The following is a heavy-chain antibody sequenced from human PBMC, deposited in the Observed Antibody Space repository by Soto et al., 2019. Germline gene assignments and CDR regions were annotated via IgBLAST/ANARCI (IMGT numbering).Heavy chain of an antibody. CDR1: GFTFTTYA. Sequence: QVQLVESGGGVVQPGRSLRLSCAASGFTFTTYAIHWVRQAPGKGLEWVAVISNDGRGKYYADSVKGRFTISRDNSKNTLYLQMNRLRFDDTAVYYCARDQCFGGGRSCYYFDFWGQGTLVTVSS. CDR3: ARDQCFGGGRSCYYFDF. D-gene: IGHD2-15*01. CDR2: ISNDGRGK. J-gene: IGHJ4*02. V-gene: IGHV3-30*04.